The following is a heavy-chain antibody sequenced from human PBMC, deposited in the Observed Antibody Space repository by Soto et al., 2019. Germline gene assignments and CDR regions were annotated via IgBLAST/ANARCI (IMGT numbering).Heavy chain of an antibody. V-gene: IGHV1-3*01. J-gene: IGHJ6*02. CDR1: GYTFTSYA. CDR2: INAGNGNT. CDR3: AREPLTLTHLWYYYGMDV. Sequence: ASVKVSCKASGYTFTSYAMHWVRQAPGQRLEWMGWINAGNGNTKYSQKFQGRVTITRDTSASTAYMELSSLRSEDTAVYYCAREPLTLTHLWYYYGMDVWGQGTTVTVSS. D-gene: IGHD3-10*01.